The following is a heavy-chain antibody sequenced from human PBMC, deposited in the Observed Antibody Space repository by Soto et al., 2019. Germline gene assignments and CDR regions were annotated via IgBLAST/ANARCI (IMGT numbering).Heavy chain of an antibody. J-gene: IGHJ4*02. CDR3: ARGRGSSIFGVARHYFDY. V-gene: IGHV1-3*04. D-gene: IGHD3-3*01. CDR1: GGTFSSYA. CDR2: VNTDNGDT. Sequence: GASVKVSCKASGGTFSSYAISWVRQAPGQGLEWMGWVNTDNGDTKYSQNFHGRVTITRETSATTAYMELSSLRSADTAVYYCARGRGSSIFGVARHYFDYWGQGALVTVPQ.